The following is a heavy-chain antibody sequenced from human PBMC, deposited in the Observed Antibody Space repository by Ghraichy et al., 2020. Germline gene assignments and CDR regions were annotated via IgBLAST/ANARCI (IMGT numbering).Heavy chain of an antibody. CDR3: ARLIRGAYDY. CDR1: GDSVSSNSLA. Sequence: SQTLSLTCAISGDSVSSNSLAWTWLTPSPSRGFEWLGGTYYRSKWSNDYAVSVKSRITINPDTSKNQFSLQLNSVTPEDTAMYYCARLIRGAYDYWGQGTLVTVSS. CDR2: TYYRSKWSN. J-gene: IGHJ4*02. D-gene: IGHD3-16*01. V-gene: IGHV6-1*01.